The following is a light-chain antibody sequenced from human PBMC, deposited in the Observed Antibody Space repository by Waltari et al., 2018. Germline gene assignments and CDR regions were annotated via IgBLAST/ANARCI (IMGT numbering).Light chain of an antibody. V-gene: IGLV3-19*01. J-gene: IGLJ2*01. CDR1: SLITYY. Sequence: SSELTQDPAVSVALGQTVRITCPGDSLITYYVIWFQQKPGQAPALVIYGNNNRPSGIPDRFSASTSGSTSSLTIIGAQAEDEADYYCHSRDSSGDVVIGGGTKLTVV. CDR3: HSRDSSGDVV. CDR2: GNN.